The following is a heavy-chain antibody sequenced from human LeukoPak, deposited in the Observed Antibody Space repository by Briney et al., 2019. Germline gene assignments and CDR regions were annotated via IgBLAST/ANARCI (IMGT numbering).Heavy chain of an antibody. V-gene: IGHV1-46*01. CDR1: GYTFISYF. Sequence: GASAKVSCKASGYTFISYFMNWVRQAPGQGLEWMGIINPSGGRTNYAQKFEGRVIVSRDTSTSRVYMELYSLRSEDTAVYYCARGGRDYGDFLAGHWGQGTLVTVSS. D-gene: IGHD4-17*01. J-gene: IGHJ4*02. CDR2: INPSGGRT. CDR3: ARGGRDYGDFLAGH.